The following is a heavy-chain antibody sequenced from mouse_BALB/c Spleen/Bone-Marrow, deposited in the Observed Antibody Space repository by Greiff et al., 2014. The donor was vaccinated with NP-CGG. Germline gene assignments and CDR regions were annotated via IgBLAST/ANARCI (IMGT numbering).Heavy chain of an antibody. CDR3: ARDYYGSSPFAY. D-gene: IGHD1-1*01. CDR1: GYTFTSYY. J-gene: IGHJ3*01. CDR2: IYPGNVNT. Sequence: VQLKQSGPELVKPGASVRISCKASGYTFTSYYIHWVKQRPGQGLEWIGWIYPGNVNTKYNEKFKGKATLTVDKSSSTAYMQLSSLTSEDSAVYFCARDYYGSSPFAYWGQGTLVTVSA. V-gene: IGHV1S56*01.